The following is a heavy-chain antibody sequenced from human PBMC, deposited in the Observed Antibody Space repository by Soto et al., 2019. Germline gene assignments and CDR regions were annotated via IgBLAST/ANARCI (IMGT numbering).Heavy chain of an antibody. CDR2: ISYDGSNE. CDR1: GFTFSSYG. Sequence: PAGSLRLSGAASGFTFSSYGMNWARQAPGKGLEWVAVISYDGSNEYYVDSVKGRFTISRDNSKNSLYLQMNSLTAEDTAVYHCAKDGSPGQPDYYMDVWGKGTTVTVSS. D-gene: IGHD3-10*01. CDR3: AKDGSPGQPDYYMDV. V-gene: IGHV3-30*18. J-gene: IGHJ6*03.